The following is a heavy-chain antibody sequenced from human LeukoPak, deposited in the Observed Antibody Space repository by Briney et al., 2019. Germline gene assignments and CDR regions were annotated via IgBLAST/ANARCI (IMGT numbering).Heavy chain of an antibody. Sequence: GRSLRLSCAASGFTFSSYGMHWVRQAPGKGLEWVAVTSYDGSNKYYADSVKGRFTISRDNSKNTLYLQMNSLRAEDTAVYYCAKDRIGYCSGGSCYSGVPPAYYYYGMDVWGQGTTVTVSS. CDR1: GFTFSSYG. D-gene: IGHD2-15*01. CDR3: AKDRIGYCSGGSCYSGVPPAYYYYGMDV. J-gene: IGHJ6*02. CDR2: TSYDGSNK. V-gene: IGHV3-30*18.